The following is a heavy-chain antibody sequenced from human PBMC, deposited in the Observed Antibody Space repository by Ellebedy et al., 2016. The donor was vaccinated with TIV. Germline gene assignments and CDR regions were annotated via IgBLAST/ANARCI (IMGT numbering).Heavy chain of an antibody. CDR1: GYSFTSNW. CDR3: ARQAYCSSTTCYAGRGQFDY. CDR2: IYPGDSDT. J-gene: IGHJ4*02. Sequence: GESLKISCKGSGYSFTSNWIGWVRRMPGKGLEWMGIIYPGDSDTRYSPSFQGQVTMSADKSISTAYLQWTSLKASDTAMYYCARQAYCSSTTCYAGRGQFDYWGQGTLVTVSS. D-gene: IGHD2-2*01. V-gene: IGHV5-51*01.